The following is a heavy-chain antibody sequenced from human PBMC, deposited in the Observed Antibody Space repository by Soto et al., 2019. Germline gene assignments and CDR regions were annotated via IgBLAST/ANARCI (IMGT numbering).Heavy chain of an antibody. CDR1: GFTFSTYW. V-gene: IGHV3-7*01. CDR3: TTSPHRDSDRVFV. D-gene: IGHD3-16*02. CDR2: IKQDGTEK. J-gene: IGHJ6*01. Sequence: EVQLVESGGGLVQPGGSLRLSCAASGFTFSTYWMSWVRRTPGKGLEWVANIKQDGTEKYYVDSVRGRLTVSRDNAKSSLYLQMNSLRVEDTAVYYCTTSPHRDSDRVFVW.